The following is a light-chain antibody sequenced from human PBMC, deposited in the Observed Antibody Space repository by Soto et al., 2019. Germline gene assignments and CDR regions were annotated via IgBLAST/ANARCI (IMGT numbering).Light chain of an antibody. CDR2: GAS. CDR1: QSISIN. J-gene: IGKJ1*01. CDR3: QQYDTWPRT. V-gene: IGKV3-15*01. Sequence: EIVMTQSPATLSVSPGERATLSCRASQSISINLAWYQQKPGQAPRLLIYGASTRATGIPARFSGSGSGTEFTLTIGSLQSEDFAVYYSQQYDTWPRTFGQGTKVDTK.